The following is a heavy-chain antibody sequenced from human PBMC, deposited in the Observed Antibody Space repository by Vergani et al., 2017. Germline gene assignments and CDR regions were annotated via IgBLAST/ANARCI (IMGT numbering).Heavy chain of an antibody. CDR2: ISTSGST. Sequence: QVQLQESGPGLVKPSQTLSLTCTVSGGSISSGSYYWSWIRQPAGKGLEWIGRISTSGSTYYNPSLKSRVTISVDTSKNQFSLKLSSVTAADTAVYYCARHLGSGWWYFDYWGQGTLVTVSS. J-gene: IGHJ4*02. D-gene: IGHD6-19*01. CDR3: ARHLGSGWWYFDY. V-gene: IGHV4-61*02. CDR1: GGSISSGSYY.